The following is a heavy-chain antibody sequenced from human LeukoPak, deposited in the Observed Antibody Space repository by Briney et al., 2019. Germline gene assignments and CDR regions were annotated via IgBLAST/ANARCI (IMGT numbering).Heavy chain of an antibody. V-gene: IGHV3-30*18. CDR2: ISYNGSNK. CDR3: AKAASYFDWLFDY. J-gene: IGHJ4*02. Sequence: GRSLRLSCAASGFTFSSYGMHWVRQAPGKGLEWVAVISYNGSNKYYADSVKGRFTISRDNSKNTLYLQMNSLRAEETAVYYCAKAASYFDWLFDYWGQGTLVTVSS. CDR1: GFTFSSYG. D-gene: IGHD3-9*01.